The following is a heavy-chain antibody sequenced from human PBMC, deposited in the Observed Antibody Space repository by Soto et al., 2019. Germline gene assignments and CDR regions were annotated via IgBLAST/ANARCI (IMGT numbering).Heavy chain of an antibody. CDR3: ASLQVPGNFDY. J-gene: IGHJ4*02. CDR1: GGSITTTNYY. D-gene: IGHD6-13*01. Sequence: QLQLQKSGPGLVKPSETLSLTCTVSGGSITTTNYYWSWVRQSPGKGLEWIANIFYTGDTYYSPSLRGRVTVSVDTSKNQFSLKLSSVTAADTAMYYCASLQVPGNFDYWGQGSPVTVSS. V-gene: IGHV4-39*01. CDR2: IFYTGDT.